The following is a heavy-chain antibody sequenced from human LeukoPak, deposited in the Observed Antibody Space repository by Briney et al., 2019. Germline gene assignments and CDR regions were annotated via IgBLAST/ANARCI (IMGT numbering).Heavy chain of an antibody. D-gene: IGHD6-13*01. CDR2: IYYSGST. V-gene: IGHV4-31*03. CDR1: GGSISSGGYY. J-gene: IGHJ6*02. CDR3: ARSGYSSSWYESGPNYYYYYGMDV. Sequence: SETLSLTCTVSGGSISSGGYYWSWIRQHPGKGLEWIGYIYYSGSTYYNPSLKSRVTISVDTSKNQFSLKLSSVTAADTAVYYCARSGYSSSWYESGPNYYYYYGMDVWGQGTTVTVSS.